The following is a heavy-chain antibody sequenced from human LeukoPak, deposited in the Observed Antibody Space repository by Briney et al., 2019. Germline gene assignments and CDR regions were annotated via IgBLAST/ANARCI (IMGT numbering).Heavy chain of an antibody. CDR3: ARDSGSYCFDY. CDR2: ISSSTTI. J-gene: IGHJ4*02. CDR1: GFTFSSYS. Sequence: PAGGSLRLSCAASGFTFSSYSVNWVRQAPGKGLEWVSYISSSTTIYYAGSVKGRFTISRDNAKNSLYLQMNSLRAEDTAVYYCARDSGSYCFDYWGQGTLVAVSS. V-gene: IGHV3-48*01. D-gene: IGHD1-26*01.